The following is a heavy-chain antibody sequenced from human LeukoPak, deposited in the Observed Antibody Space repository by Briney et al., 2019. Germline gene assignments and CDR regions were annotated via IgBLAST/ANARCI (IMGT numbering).Heavy chain of an antibody. Sequence: GGSLRLFCAASGFTFSSYGMHWVRQAPGKGLEGVAVISYDGNNKYYADSVKGRFTISRDNSKNTLDLQMNSLRADDTDVYYCAKGTGSGWHVGGDYWGQGALVTVSS. CDR3: AKGTGSGWHVGGDY. J-gene: IGHJ4*02. CDR2: ISYDGNNK. D-gene: IGHD6-19*01. CDR1: GFTFSSYG. V-gene: IGHV3-30*18.